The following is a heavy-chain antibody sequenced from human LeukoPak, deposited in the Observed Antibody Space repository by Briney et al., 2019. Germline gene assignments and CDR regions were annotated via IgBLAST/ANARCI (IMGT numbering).Heavy chain of an antibody. CDR3: ARDPVATSRFDY. D-gene: IGHD5-12*01. Sequence: PGGSLRLSCAASGFTLTDYSMNWVRQAPGKGLEWVSYISSSASTIYYADPVRGRFTISRDNAMNSLYLQMNSLRDEDTAVYYCARDPVATSRFDYWGQGTLVTVSS. CDR1: GFTLTDYS. CDR2: ISSSASTI. V-gene: IGHV3-48*02. J-gene: IGHJ4*02.